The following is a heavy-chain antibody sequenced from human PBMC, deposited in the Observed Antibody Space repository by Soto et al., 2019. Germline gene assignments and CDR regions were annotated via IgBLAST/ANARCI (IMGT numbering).Heavy chain of an antibody. J-gene: IGHJ5*02. V-gene: IGHV3-49*03. D-gene: IGHD1-1*01. CDR3: TTTGRNRGAWFDL. CDR1: GFTFGDYA. Sequence: SLRLSCTSSGFTFGDYAMSCFRQAPGKGLEWVGFIRSKAYGGTTEYAASVEGRFTISRDDSKSIAYLQMNSLKAEDTAVYYCTTTGRNRGAWFDLWGQGTLDTVTS. CDR2: IRSKAYGGTT.